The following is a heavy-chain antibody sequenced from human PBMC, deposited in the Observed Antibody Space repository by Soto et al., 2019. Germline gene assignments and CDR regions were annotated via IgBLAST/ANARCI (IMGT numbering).Heavy chain of an antibody. CDR3: ARGDPGGWLHGWFDP. D-gene: IGHD6-19*01. Sequence: QVHLVESGGGVVQPGRSLRLSCEVSGFNFNTYGMHWGRQAPGKGLEWVAVISNDGRNGFYADSVRGRGTVSRDNSNDTMYLQINSLRPEDTAVYYCARGDPGGWLHGWFDPWGQGTLVIVSS. V-gene: IGHV3-30*03. J-gene: IGHJ5*02. CDR1: GFNFNTYG. CDR2: ISNDGRNG.